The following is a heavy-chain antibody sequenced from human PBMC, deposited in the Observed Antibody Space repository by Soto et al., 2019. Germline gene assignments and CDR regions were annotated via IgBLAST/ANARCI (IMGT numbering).Heavy chain of an antibody. CDR3: ARATRDYGDYGYFDY. J-gene: IGHJ4*02. V-gene: IGHV4-4*07. CDR2: IYPSGNT. D-gene: IGHD4-17*01. Sequence: SETLSLTCSVSGGSISSYYWSWIRQPAGKGLEWIGRIYPSGNTNYNPSLKSRVTMSVDTSKNQFALKLSSVTAADTAVYYCARATRDYGDYGYFDYWGQGTLVTVSS. CDR1: GGSISSYY.